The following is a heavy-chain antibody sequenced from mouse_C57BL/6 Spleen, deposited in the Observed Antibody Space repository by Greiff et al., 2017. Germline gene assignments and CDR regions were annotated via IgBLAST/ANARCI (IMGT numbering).Heavy chain of an antibody. V-gene: IGHV5-17*01. Sequence: EVMLVESGGGLVKPGGSLKLSCAASGFTFSDYGMHWVRQAPETGLEWVAYISSGSSTIYYADTVKGRFTISRDNAKNTLFLQMTSLRAEDTAMYYCARGSNRGYFDVWGTGTTVTVSS. J-gene: IGHJ1*03. D-gene: IGHD2-5*01. CDR1: GFTFSDYG. CDR3: ARGSNRGYFDV. CDR2: ISSGSSTI.